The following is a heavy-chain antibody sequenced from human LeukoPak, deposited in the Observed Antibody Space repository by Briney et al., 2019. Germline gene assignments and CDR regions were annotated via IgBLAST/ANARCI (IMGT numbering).Heavy chain of an antibody. V-gene: IGHV3-23*01. J-gene: IGHJ3*02. Sequence: GGSLRLSCAASGFTFSSYALSWVRQAPGKGMEWVSTVSGSGHTTYYADSVKGRFTISRDNSKNTLYLQMNSLRAEDTAVYYCAKRSLGAFDIWGQGTMVTVSS. CDR1: GFTFSSYA. CDR2: VSGSGHTT. CDR3: AKRSLGAFDI. D-gene: IGHD1-26*01.